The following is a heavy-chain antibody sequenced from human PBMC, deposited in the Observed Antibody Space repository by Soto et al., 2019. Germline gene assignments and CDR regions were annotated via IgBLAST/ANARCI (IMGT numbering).Heavy chain of an antibody. D-gene: IGHD3-16*01. CDR1: GFAFTNYG. J-gene: IGHJ4*02. CDR2: ISNDGSKK. V-gene: IGHV3-30*03. Sequence: QVQVVESGGNIVQPGTSLRLSCAASGFAFTNYGIHWVRQAPGKGLEWVAHISNDGSKKFYADSVKGRFTISRDNSENTVYQQMTSLRPDDTAVFYCARDVAMPTGFGLGYWGQGTLVTVSS. CDR3: ARDVAMPTGFGLGY.